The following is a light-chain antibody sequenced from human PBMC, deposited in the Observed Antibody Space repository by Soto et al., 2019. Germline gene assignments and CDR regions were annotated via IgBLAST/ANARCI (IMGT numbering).Light chain of an antibody. J-gene: IGKJ5*01. CDR1: RSVSSY. CDR3: QQRSKWPIT. V-gene: IGKV3-11*01. CDR2: DAS. Sequence: EIVLPPSPATLSLSPGESSTLSCRATRSVSSYLAWYQQKPGQAPRLLIYDASSRPTDIPARFSGSGSGKDFTLTISSLAPEDFVIYYCQQRSKWPITFGQGTRLEIK.